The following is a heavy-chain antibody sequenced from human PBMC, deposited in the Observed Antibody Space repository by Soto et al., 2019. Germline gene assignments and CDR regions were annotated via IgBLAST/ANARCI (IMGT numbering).Heavy chain of an antibody. CDR1: GGSFSGYY. CDR3: ARGRITIFGVVIYYYYYGMDV. CDR2: INHSGST. Sequence: SETLSLTCSVYGGSFSGYYWSWIRQPPGKGLEWIGEINHSGSTNYNPSLKSRVTISVDTSKNQFSLKLSSVTAADTAVYYCARGRITIFGVVIYYYYYGMDVWGQGPTVTVS. D-gene: IGHD3-3*01. J-gene: IGHJ6*02. V-gene: IGHV4-34*01.